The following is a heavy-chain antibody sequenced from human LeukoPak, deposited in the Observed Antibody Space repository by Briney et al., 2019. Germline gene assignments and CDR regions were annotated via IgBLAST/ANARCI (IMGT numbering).Heavy chain of an antibody. CDR1: GFTFSSYW. Sequence: TGGSLRLSCAASGFTFSSYWMHWVRQAPGKGLVWVSRINSDGSSTSYADSVKGRFTIFRDNAKNTLYLQMNSLRAEDTAVYYCARVYFDWSPNAFDIWGQGTMVTVSS. V-gene: IGHV3-74*01. J-gene: IGHJ3*02. CDR2: INSDGSST. CDR3: ARVYFDWSPNAFDI. D-gene: IGHD3-9*01.